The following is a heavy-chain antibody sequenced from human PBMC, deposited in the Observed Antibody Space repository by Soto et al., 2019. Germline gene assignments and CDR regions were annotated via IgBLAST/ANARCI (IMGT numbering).Heavy chain of an antibody. J-gene: IGHJ4*02. CDR2: ISGSGGST. CDR1: GFTFSNYA. CDR3: AKDEYYFDY. Sequence: PGRPLRLSYAASGFTFSNYAMSWVRQAPGKGLEWVSAISGSGGSTYYADSVKGRFTISRDNSKNTLYLQMNSLRAEDTAVYYCAKDEYYFDYWGKGTLDTVSS. V-gene: IGHV3-23*01.